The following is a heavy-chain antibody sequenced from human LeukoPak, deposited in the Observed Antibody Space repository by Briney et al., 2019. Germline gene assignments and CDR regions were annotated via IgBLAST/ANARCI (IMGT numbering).Heavy chain of an antibody. J-gene: IGHJ4*02. CDR2: IYTSGST. D-gene: IGHD3-3*01. CDR3: ASVYYDFWSGYYGY. Sequence: SQTLSLTCTVSGGSISSGSYYWSWIRQPAGKGLEWIGRIYTSGSTNYNPSLKSRVTISVDTSKNQFSLKLSSVTAADTAVYSCASVYYDFWSGYYGYWGQGTLVTVSS. V-gene: IGHV4-61*02. CDR1: GGSISSGSYY.